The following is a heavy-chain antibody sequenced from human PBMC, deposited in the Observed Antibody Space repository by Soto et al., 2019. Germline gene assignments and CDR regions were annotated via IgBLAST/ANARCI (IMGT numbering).Heavy chain of an antibody. D-gene: IGHD3-16*02. CDR2: IYSGDRT. CDR1: GFSVSTKY. V-gene: IGHV3-66*04. CDR3: ARHQALSAPINYYYYMDV. Sequence: GGSLRLSCAASGFSVSTKYMSWVRQAPGKGLEWVSVIYSGDRTYYADSAKGRFIISRDNSKNTLYLQMNNLIAEDTAVYYCARHQALSAPINYYYYMDVWGQGTTVTVSS. J-gene: IGHJ6*03.